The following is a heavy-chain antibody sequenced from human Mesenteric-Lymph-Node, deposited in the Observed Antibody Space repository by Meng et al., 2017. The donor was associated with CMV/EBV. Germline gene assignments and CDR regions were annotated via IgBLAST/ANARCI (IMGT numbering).Heavy chain of an antibody. CDR3: ATGPSLSAAFDI. CDR2: MNPNSGNT. CDR1: GYTFTSYD. V-gene: IGHV1-8*01. J-gene: IGHJ3*02. D-gene: IGHD3-10*01. Sequence: ASVKVSCKASGYTFTSYDINWVRQATGQGLEWMGWMNPNSGNTGYAQKFQGRVTMTEDTSTSTAYMELSSLRSEDSATYYCATGPSLSAAFDIWGPGTMVTVSS.